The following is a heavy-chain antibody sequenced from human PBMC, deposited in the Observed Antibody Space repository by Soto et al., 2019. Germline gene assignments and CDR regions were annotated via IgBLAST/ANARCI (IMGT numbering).Heavy chain of an antibody. V-gene: IGHV3-30*18. J-gene: IGHJ4*02. CDR1: GFIFSSYG. CDR2: ISYDGSNK. D-gene: IGHD1-26*01. Sequence: PGVSLRLSCAASGFIFSSYGMHWVRQAPGKGLEWVAVISYDGSNKYYADSVKGRFTIARDNSKNTLDLQMDSLRVEDTALYFCVKDWYSYGPHYFDYWGQGTLVTVSS. CDR3: VKDWYSYGPHYFDY.